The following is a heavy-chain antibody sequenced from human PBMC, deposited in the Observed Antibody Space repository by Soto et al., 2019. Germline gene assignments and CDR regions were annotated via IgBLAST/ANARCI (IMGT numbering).Heavy chain of an antibody. CDR3: AKAYGASHSPFDC. V-gene: IGHV3-23*01. Sequence: EEQLLESGGGLAQPGGSLRLSCAASGFTFRGYAMSWVRQAPGKGPEWVSGISGSGDSTYHAKSVKGRFIISRDNSKNTLYLEITSLRAADTAVYYCAKAYGASHSPFDCWGQGTLVAVSS. D-gene: IGHD2-21*01. CDR2: ISGSGDST. CDR1: GFTFRGYA. J-gene: IGHJ4*02.